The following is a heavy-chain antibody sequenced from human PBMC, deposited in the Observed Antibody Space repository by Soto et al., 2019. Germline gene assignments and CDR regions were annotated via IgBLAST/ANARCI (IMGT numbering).Heavy chain of an antibody. Sequence: ASVKVSCKASGYTFTSYAMHWVRQAPGQRLEWMGWINAGNGNTKYSQKFQGRVTIIRDTSASTAYMELSSLGSEDTAVYYCARDWKTVVSRVDYWGQGTLVTVSS. D-gene: IGHD2-15*01. CDR1: GYTFTSYA. J-gene: IGHJ4*02. CDR2: INAGNGNT. V-gene: IGHV1-3*01. CDR3: ARDWKTVVSRVDY.